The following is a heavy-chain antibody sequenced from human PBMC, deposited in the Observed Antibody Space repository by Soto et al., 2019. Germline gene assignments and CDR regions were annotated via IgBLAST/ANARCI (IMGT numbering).Heavy chain of an antibody. CDR3: AKDHSSSWYYFDY. CDR1: GFTFSSYG. J-gene: IGHJ4*02. CDR2: ISYDGSNK. V-gene: IGHV3-30*18. Sequence: GGSLRLSCAASGFTFSSYGMHWVRQAPGKGLEWVAVISYDGSNKYYADSVKGRFTISRDNSKNTLYLQMNSLRAEDTAVYYCAKDHSSSWYYFDYWGQGTLVTVSS. D-gene: IGHD6-13*01.